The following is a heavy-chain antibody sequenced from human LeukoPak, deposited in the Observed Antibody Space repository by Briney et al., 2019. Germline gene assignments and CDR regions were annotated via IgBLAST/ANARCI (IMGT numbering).Heavy chain of an antibody. D-gene: IGHD2-2*01. J-gene: IGHJ4*02. CDR1: GGSISSYY. V-gene: IGHV4-59*01. CDR2: IYYSGST. CDR3: VSGPYCSSASCYGWYVDY. Sequence: SETLSLTCTVSGGSISSYYWSWIRQPPGKGLEWIGYIYYSGSTNYNPSLKSRVTISVDTSKNQFSLKLSSVTAADTAVYYCVSGPYCSSASCYGWYVDYWGQGTLVTVSS.